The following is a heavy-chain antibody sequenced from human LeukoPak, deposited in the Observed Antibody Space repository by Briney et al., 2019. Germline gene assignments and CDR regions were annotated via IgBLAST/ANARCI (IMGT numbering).Heavy chain of an antibody. J-gene: IGHJ4*02. CDR1: GFTFSSYS. Sequence: GGSLRLSCAASGFTFSSYSMNWVRQAPGKGLEWVSYISNDSNTIYYADSVKGRFTISRDNAKNSLYLQMNSLRAEDTAVYYCARGLYGDHGGYWGQGTLVTVSS. CDR3: ARGLYGDHGGY. CDR2: ISNDSNTI. V-gene: IGHV3-48*01. D-gene: IGHD4-17*01.